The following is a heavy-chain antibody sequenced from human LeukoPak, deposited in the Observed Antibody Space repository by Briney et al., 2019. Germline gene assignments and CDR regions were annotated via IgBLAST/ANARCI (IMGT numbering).Heavy chain of an antibody. CDR2: IYYSGST. V-gene: IGHV4-59*01. J-gene: IGHJ4*02. CDR1: GGSISSYY. D-gene: IGHD3-16*02. Sequence: SETLSLTCTVSGGSISSYYWSWIRQPPGKGLEWIGYIYYSGSTNYNPSLKSRVTISVDTSKNQFSLKLSSVTAADTAVYYCASQVNGGELSLFDYWGQGTLVTVSS. CDR3: ASQVNGGELSLFDY.